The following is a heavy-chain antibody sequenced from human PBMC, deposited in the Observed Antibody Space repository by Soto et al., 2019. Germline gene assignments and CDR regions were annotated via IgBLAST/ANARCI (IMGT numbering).Heavy chain of an antibody. CDR2: ISAGGGGT. D-gene: IGHD2-21*02. V-gene: IGHV3-23*01. J-gene: IGHJ6*02. Sequence: GGSLRLSCAGSGFTLTRSAVSWVRQAPGKGLEWVSGISAGGGGTYYADSVKGRFTISRDNSKNTLFLQMNSLRAEDTAVYYCASLGVGDWANYYYYYGMDVWGQGTTVTVSS. CDR1: GFTLTRSA. CDR3: ASLGVGDWANYYYYYGMDV.